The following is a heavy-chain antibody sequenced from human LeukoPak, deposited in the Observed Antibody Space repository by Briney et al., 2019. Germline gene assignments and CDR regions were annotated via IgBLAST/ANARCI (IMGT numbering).Heavy chain of an antibody. CDR3: AKRGVVIRVFLVGFHKEAYYFDS. Sequence: GGSLRLSCAVSGITLSNYGMSWVRQAPGKGLELVAALSGSGGGTNYADSVQGRFTISRDNPKNTLYLQMNSLRAEETAVYFCAKRGVVIRVFLVGFHKEAYYFDSWGQGALVTVSS. J-gene: IGHJ4*02. D-gene: IGHD3-10*01. CDR1: GITLSNYG. V-gene: IGHV3-23*01. CDR2: LSGSGGGT.